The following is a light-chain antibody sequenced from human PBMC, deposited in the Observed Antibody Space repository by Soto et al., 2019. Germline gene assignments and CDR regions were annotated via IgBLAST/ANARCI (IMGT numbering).Light chain of an antibody. CDR1: QGISNF. Sequence: IQLTQSPSSLSASVGDRVTITCRASQGISNFLAWYQQKPGKAPKLLIYGASNLETGVPSRFSGSGFGTDFTFTISSRRPEDIATYHCQQYDNVPYTFGRGTKLEIK. V-gene: IGKV1-33*01. CDR3: QQYDNVPYT. J-gene: IGKJ2*01. CDR2: GAS.